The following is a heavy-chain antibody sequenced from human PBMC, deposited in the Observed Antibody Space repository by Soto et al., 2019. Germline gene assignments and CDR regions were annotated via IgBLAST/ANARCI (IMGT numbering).Heavy chain of an antibody. D-gene: IGHD2-2*02. J-gene: IGHJ4*02. CDR3: AKDPPYCSSTSCYKGGFDY. CDR2: ISGSGGST. Sequence: PGGSLRLSCAASGFTFSSYAMSWVRQAPGKGLEWVSAISGSGGSTYYADSVKGRFTISRDNSKNTLYLQMNSLRAEDTAVYYCAKDPPYCSSTSCYKGGFDYWGQGTLVTVSS. CDR1: GFTFSSYA. V-gene: IGHV3-23*01.